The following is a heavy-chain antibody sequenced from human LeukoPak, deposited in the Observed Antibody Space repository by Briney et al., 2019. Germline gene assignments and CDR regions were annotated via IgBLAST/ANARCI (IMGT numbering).Heavy chain of an antibody. CDR2: INPNSGGT. D-gene: IGHD2-15*01. Sequence: GASVKVSCKASGYTFTGYYMHWVRQAPGQGLDWMGWINPNSGGTNYAQKFQGWVTMTRDTSIGTAYMELSRLRSDDTAVYYCARDGGYCSGGSCGLWFDPWGQGTLVTVSS. CDR1: GYTFTGYY. J-gene: IGHJ5*02. V-gene: IGHV1-2*04. CDR3: ARDGGYCSGGSCGLWFDP.